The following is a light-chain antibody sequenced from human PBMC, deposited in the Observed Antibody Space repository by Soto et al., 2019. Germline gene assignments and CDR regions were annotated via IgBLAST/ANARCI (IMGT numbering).Light chain of an antibody. Sequence: DIQMTQSPSSLSAFVGDRVTITCRASQSVSIYLNWYQQKPGKAPKLLIYAVSSLQGGVPSRFSGSGSGTDFTLTISSLQPEDSATYYCQQSYNTPWTFGQGTKVDIK. CDR3: QQSYNTPWT. CDR2: AVS. J-gene: IGKJ2*01. CDR1: QSVSIY. V-gene: IGKV1-39*01.